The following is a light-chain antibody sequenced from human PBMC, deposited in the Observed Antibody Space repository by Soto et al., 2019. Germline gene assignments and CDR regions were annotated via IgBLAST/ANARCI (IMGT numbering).Light chain of an antibody. CDR3: QQYGRSHWT. V-gene: IGKV3-20*01. J-gene: IGKJ1*01. Sequence: EIVLTQSPDTLSLSPGDRATLSCRAGQSISSTYLAWYQQKPGQAPRLLIYSASSRAAGIPDRFSGSGSGTDFTLTISRLEPEDFAVYYCQQYGRSHWTFGQGTKVEIK. CDR2: SAS. CDR1: QSISSTY.